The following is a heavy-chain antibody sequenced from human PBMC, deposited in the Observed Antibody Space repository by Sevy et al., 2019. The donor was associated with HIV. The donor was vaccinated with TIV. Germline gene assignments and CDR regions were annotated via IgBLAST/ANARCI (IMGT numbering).Heavy chain of an antibody. J-gene: IGHJ4*02. CDR1: GFTFSSYS. D-gene: IGHD3-22*01. CDR3: ARDLGYYYDRSGYYGPYDY. Sequence: GGSLRLSCAASGFTFSSYSMNWVRQAPGNGLEWVSYISSSSSTIYYADSVKGRFTISRDNAKNSLYLQMNSLRDEDTAVYYCARDLGYYYDRSGYYGPYDYWGQGTLVTVSS. V-gene: IGHV3-48*02. CDR2: ISSSSSTI.